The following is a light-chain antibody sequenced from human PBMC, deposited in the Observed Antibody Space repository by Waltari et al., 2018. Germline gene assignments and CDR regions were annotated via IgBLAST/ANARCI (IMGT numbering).Light chain of an antibody. V-gene: IGKV1-8*01. CDR1: QGVSTY. J-gene: IGKJ1*01. CDR2: AAS. CDR3: QQYHDYPWT. Sequence: IVMTQSPSSLSASIGDRVTISCRASQGVSTYLAWYQQKPGKAPSLLIHAASTLQSGVPSRFSGSGTGTDFTLTITCLQSEDFATYYCQQYHDYPWTFGQGTKVDI.